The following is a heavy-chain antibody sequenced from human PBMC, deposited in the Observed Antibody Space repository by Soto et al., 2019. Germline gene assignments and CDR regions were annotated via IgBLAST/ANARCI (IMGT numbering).Heavy chain of an antibody. V-gene: IGHV3-21*01. J-gene: IGHJ5*02. CDR3: AKRSAPGTFNWFDP. CDR2: ISSSSSYI. D-gene: IGHD6-13*01. CDR1: GFTFSSYS. Sequence: GGSLRLSCAASGFTFSSYSMNWVRQAPGKGLEWVSSISSSSSYIYYADSVKGRFTISRDNAKNSLYLQMNSLRAEDTAVYYCAKRSAPGTFNWFDPWGQGTLVTVSS.